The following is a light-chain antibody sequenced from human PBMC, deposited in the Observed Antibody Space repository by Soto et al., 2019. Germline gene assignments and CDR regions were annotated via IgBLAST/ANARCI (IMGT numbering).Light chain of an antibody. CDR1: QSISGF. Sequence: DIQMTQSPSSLSASVGDRVTITCRASQSISGFLNWYQQKPGKAPKFLIFAASNLQSDVPSRFSGSGTETEFTLTISILQLEDFGTYYCQQSYTVPITFGQGTRLEIK. V-gene: IGKV1-39*01. CDR3: QQSYTVPIT. CDR2: AAS. J-gene: IGKJ5*01.